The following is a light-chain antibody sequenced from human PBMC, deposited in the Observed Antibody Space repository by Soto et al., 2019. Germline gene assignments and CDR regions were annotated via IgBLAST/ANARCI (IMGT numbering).Light chain of an antibody. CDR2: DVS. J-gene: IGLJ3*02. CDR1: NSDVGGYNY. V-gene: IGLV2-14*01. CDR3: SSYTSSSTWV. Sequence: QSVLTQPASVSGSPGQSITISCTGTNSDVGGYNYVSWYQQHAGKAPKLMICDVSNRPSGISNRFSGSKSGNTASLTISGLQAQDEADYYCSSYTSSSTWVFGGGTKVTVL.